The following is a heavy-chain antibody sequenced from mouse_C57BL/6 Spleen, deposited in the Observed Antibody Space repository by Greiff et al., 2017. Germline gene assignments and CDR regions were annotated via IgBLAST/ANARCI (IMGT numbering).Heavy chain of an antibody. J-gene: IGHJ2*01. D-gene: IGHD2-3*01. CDR1: GFTFSDYG. CDR2: ISSGSSTS. V-gene: IGHV5-17*01. CDR3: ASLDGYYDYFDY. Sequence: EVKLMESGGGLVKPGGSLKLSCAASGFTFSDYGMHWVRQAPEKGLEWVAYISSGSSTSYYADTVKGRFTISRDNAKNTLFLQMTSLRSEDTAMYYCASLDGYYDYFDYWGQGTTLTVSS.